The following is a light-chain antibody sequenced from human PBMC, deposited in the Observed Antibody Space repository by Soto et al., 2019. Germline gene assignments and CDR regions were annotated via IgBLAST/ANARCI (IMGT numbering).Light chain of an antibody. CDR2: DAS. CDR3: QQYNIYPYT. CDR1: QSINIW. V-gene: IGKV1-5*01. J-gene: IGKJ2*01. Sequence: DIQMTQSPSTLSASVGDRVTITCRASQSINIWLAWYQQKPGKAPNLLISDASSLESGVPSRFSGSGSGTEFTLTISSLQPDDFATYYCQQYNIYPYTFGQGTKLEIK.